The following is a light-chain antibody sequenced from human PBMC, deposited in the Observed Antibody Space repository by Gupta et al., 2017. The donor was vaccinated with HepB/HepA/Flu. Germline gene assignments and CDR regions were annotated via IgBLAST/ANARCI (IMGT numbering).Light chain of an antibody. CDR2: GNS. Sequence: QSVLTQPPSVSGAPGQQVTISCTGGSSNIGAGYDVHWYQQLPGTDPKLLIYGNSNRPSGVADRFSGSKSGTYASLVITGFQAEDEADYYCQSYDRSLSAWVFGGGTKLTVL. CDR3: QSYDRSLSAWV. V-gene: IGLV1-40*01. CDR1: SSNIGAGYD. J-gene: IGLJ3*02.